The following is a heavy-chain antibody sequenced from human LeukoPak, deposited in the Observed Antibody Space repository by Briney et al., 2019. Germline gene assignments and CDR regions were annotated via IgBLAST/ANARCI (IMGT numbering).Heavy chain of an antibody. CDR3: AGEDYYYGMDV. Sequence: ASVKVSCKASGYTFSIYNMHWVRQAPGQGLEWMGIINPSDGSSTYAQKLQGRVTMTRDTSTSTVYMELSRLRSDDTAVYYCAGEDYYYGMDVWGQGTTVTVSS. CDR2: INPSDGSS. J-gene: IGHJ6*02. V-gene: IGHV1-46*01. CDR1: GYTFSIYN.